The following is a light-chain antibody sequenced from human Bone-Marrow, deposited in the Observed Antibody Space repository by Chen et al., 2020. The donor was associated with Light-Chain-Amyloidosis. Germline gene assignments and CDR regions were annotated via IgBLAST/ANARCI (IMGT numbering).Light chain of an antibody. CDR2: VSD. Sequence: QSLLIQPPSASGTAGQWVTMSCSGPSSNIGKNHVYWYQQFPGMAPKLLIYVSDQRSSGVPDRFSASKSGISASLAINGLRSEVEADYYCAAWDDSLTGPVFGGGTKLTVL. J-gene: IGLJ3*02. CDR3: AAWDDSLTGPV. CDR1: SSNIGKNH. V-gene: IGLV1-47*01.